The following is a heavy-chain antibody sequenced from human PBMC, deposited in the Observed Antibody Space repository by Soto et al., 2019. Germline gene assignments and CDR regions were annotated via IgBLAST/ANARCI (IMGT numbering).Heavy chain of an antibody. V-gene: IGHV3-11*01. CDR2: ISSSGSTI. D-gene: IGHD6-6*01. Sequence: GGSLRLSCAASGFTFSDYYMSWIRQAPGKGLEWVSYISSSGSTIYYADSVKGRFTISRDNAKNSLYLQMNSLRAEDTAVYYCARDRSYSSSSIAGYWGQGTLVTVSS. J-gene: IGHJ4*02. CDR1: GFTFSDYY. CDR3: ARDRSYSSSSIAGY.